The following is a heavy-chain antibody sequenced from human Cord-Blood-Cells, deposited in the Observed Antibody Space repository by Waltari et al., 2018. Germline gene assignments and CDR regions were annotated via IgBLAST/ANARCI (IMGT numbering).Heavy chain of an antibody. CDR1: GGSFSGYY. CDR2: INHSGST. Sequence: QVQLQQWGAGLLKPSETLSLTCAVYGGSFSGYYWSWIRQPPGKGLEWIGEINHSGSTNYNPSLKSRVTISVDTSKNQFSLKLSSVTAADTAVYYCARWSTTIEPAAMDNWFDPWGQGTLVTVSS. CDR3: ARWSTTIEPAAMDNWFDP. V-gene: IGHV4-34*01. J-gene: IGHJ5*02. D-gene: IGHD2-2*01.